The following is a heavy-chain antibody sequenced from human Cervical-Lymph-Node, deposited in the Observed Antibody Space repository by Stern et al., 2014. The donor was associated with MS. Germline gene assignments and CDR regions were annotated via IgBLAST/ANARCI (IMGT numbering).Heavy chain of an antibody. CDR2: RWYDGSNK. D-gene: IGHD3-16*01. Sequence: VQLVQSGGGVVQPGRSLRLSCAASGFTFSSYGMHWVRQAPGKGMEWVAVRWYDGSNKYYADSVKGRFTISRDNSKNTLYLQMNSLRAEDTAVYYCARGTHDLGYWGQGTLVTVSS. J-gene: IGHJ4*02. V-gene: IGHV3-33*01. CDR1: GFTFSSYG. CDR3: ARGTHDLGY.